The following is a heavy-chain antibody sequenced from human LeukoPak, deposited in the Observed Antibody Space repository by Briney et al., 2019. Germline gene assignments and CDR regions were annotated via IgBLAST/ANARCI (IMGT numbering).Heavy chain of an antibody. J-gene: IGHJ4*02. CDR2: IRSKANSYAT. D-gene: IGHD3-9*01. CDR3: TSTGNYDILTGYLGY. CDR1: GXTFSGSA. V-gene: IGHV3-73*01. Sequence: GGSLRLSWAASGXTFSGSAMHWVRQASGKGLEWVGRIRSKANSYATAYAASVKGRFTISRDDSKNTAYLQMNSLKTEDTAVYYCTSTGNYDILTGYLGYWGQGTLVTVSS.